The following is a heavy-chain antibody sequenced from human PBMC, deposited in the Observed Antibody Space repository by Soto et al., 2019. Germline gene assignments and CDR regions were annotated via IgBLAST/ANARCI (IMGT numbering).Heavy chain of an antibody. D-gene: IGHD4-4*01. V-gene: IGHV5-51*01. CDR2: IYPGDSDT. J-gene: IGHJ5*02. CDR1: GYSFTSYW. CDR3: ARRPSTTVTDPFDWFDP. Sequence: GESLKISCKGSGYSFTSYWIGWVRQMPGKGLEWMGIIYPGDSDTRYSPSFQGQVTISADKSISTAYLQWSSLKASDTAMYYCARRPSTTVTDPFDWFDPWGQGTLVTVSS.